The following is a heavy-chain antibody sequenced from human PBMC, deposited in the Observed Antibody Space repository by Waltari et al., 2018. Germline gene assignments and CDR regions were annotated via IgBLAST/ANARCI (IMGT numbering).Heavy chain of an antibody. CDR1: GFTFKTYS. CDR3: VRGGTGMQRVESLDY. D-gene: IGHD3-9*01. J-gene: IGHJ4*02. CDR2: ISDTSTDI. V-gene: IGHV3-21*01. Sequence: EVQLVESGGGLVKPGGSLRLSCAASGFTFKTYSMNWVRQAPGKGREWFSSISDTSTDIYYAGSLRGRFTTSRDNAKNSLYLQLNSLRAEDTAVYYCVRGGTGMQRVESLDYWGQGILVTVSS.